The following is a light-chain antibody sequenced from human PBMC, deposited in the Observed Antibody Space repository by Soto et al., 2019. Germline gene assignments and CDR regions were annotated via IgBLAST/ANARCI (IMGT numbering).Light chain of an antibody. CDR1: SSNIGAGYD. Sequence: QSVLTQPPSVSGAPGQRVTISCTGSSSNIGAGYDVHWYQQLPGTARKLLIYANSNRPSGVPDRFSGSKSGTSASLAITGLQAEDEADYYCHSYDSSLSGSVFGGGTKLTVL. J-gene: IGLJ2*01. V-gene: IGLV1-40*01. CDR2: ANS. CDR3: HSYDSSLSGSV.